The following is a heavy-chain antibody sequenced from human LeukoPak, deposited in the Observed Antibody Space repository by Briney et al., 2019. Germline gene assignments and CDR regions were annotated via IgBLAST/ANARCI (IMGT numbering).Heavy chain of an antibody. CDR3: ARVVSNYLSPYYYYYMDV. J-gene: IGHJ6*03. CDR1: GGSITSSPYH. Sequence: SETLSLTCTVSGGSITSSPYHWAWIRQPPGRGPEWIGTVSHTGATQYSPSLTSRVTISLDTSKNQFSLKLSSVTAADTAVYYCARVVSNYLSPYYYYYMDVWGKGTTVTVSS. D-gene: IGHD4-11*01. CDR2: VSHTGAT. V-gene: IGHV4-39*07.